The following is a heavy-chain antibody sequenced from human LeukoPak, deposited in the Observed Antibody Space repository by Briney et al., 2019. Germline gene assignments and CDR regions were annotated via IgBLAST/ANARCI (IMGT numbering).Heavy chain of an antibody. J-gene: IGHJ4*02. CDR1: GFTFSNYW. D-gene: IGHD6-13*01. CDR3: ARVTEYSTAGMRY. Sequence: GGSLRLSCAASGFTFSNYWMYWVRQAPGKGLVWVSRISSDGSTTTYADSVKGRFTISRDNAKNTMYLQMNSLRAEDTALYYCARVTEYSTAGMRYWGQGIQVTVSS. V-gene: IGHV3-74*01. CDR2: ISSDGSTT.